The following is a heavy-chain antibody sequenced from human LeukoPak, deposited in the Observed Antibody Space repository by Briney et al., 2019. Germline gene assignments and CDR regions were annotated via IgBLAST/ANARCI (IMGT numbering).Heavy chain of an antibody. CDR3: ARDLTTLTNYFDS. CDR1: GGAVSSRSYY. J-gene: IGHJ4*02. Sequence: PSETLSLTCAVSGGAVSSRSYYWSWIRQPPGKGLEGSVYLSYSWTTNYTPSLKSRVTISLDTSKNQFSLQLSSVTAADTAVYYCARDLTTLTNYFDSWGQGTLVTVSS. V-gene: IGHV4-61*01. CDR2: LSYSWTT. D-gene: IGHD4-17*01.